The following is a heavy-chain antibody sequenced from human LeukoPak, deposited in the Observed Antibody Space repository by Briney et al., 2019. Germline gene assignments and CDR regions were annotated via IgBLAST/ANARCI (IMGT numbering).Heavy chain of an antibody. CDR1: RGSISSGNYY. J-gene: IGHJ3*02. V-gene: IGHV4-61*02. CDR3: ARDRCNSTTCASRGAFDI. D-gene: IGHD2-2*01. CDR2: IYTSGST. Sequence: SETLSLTCTVFRGSISSGNYYWSWIRQPAGKGLEWIGRIYTSGSTNYNPSLMSRVTMSVDTSKNQFSLKLTSVTAADTAVYYCARDRCNSTTCASRGAFDIWGQGTMVTVS.